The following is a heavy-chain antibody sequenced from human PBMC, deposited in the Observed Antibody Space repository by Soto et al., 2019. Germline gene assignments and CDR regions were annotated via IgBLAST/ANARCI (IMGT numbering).Heavy chain of an antibody. Sequence: SVKVSCKASGGAFGRYSVSWVRQAPGQGLEWIGGVTPVFNTSNYSLKFQGRVAISADESTSTVFMELRSLRSEDTALYYCARGDEMTAVTIFEYWGQGTLVTVSS. J-gene: IGHJ4*02. D-gene: IGHD4-17*01. CDR3: ARGDEMTAVTIFEY. CDR1: GGAFGRYS. V-gene: IGHV1-69*13. CDR2: VTPVFNTS.